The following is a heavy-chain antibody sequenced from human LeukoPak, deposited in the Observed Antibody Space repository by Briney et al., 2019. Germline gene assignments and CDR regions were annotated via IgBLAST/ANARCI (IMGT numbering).Heavy chain of an antibody. Sequence: GGSLRLSCAASGLTFSSYWMHWVRQAPGKGLVWVSRINSDGSTTNYADSVKGRFTISRDNAKNTLYLQMNNLRAEDTAVYYCARDRNNRTPFEDWGQGTLVTVSS. CDR2: INSDGSTT. D-gene: IGHD1-14*01. CDR3: ARDRNNRTPFED. V-gene: IGHV3-74*01. J-gene: IGHJ4*02. CDR1: GLTFSSYW.